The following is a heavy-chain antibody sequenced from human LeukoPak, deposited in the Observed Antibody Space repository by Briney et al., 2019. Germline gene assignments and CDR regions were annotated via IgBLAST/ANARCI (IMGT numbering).Heavy chain of an antibody. D-gene: IGHD6-19*01. CDR1: GYTFTSYG. Sequence: ASVKVSCKASGYTFTSYGISWVRQAPGQGLEWMGWISAYNGNTNYAQKVQGRVTMTTDTSTSTAYMELRSLRSDDTAVYYCARGLQENLAWLTAFSAFDIWGQGTMVTVSS. CDR3: ARGLQENLAWLTAFSAFDI. V-gene: IGHV1-18*01. CDR2: ISAYNGNT. J-gene: IGHJ3*02.